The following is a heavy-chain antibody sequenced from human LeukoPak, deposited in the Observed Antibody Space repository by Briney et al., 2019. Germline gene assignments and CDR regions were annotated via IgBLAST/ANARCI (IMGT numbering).Heavy chain of an antibody. CDR3: ARAYDSSGYYYPIEYFQH. V-gene: IGHV1-46*01. CDR2: INPNGGST. CDR1: GYTFTSYY. J-gene: IGHJ1*01. Sequence: GASVKVSCKASGYTFTSYYMHWVRQAPGQGLEWMGIINPNGGSTSYAQKFQGRVTMTRDTSTSTVYMELSSLRSEDTAVYYRARAYDSSGYYYPIEYFQHWGQGTLVTVSS. D-gene: IGHD3-22*01.